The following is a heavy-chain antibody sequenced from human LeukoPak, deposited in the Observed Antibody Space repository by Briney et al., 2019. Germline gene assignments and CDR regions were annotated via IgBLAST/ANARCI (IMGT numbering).Heavy chain of an antibody. CDR2: IISTSTTK. CDR3: ARDRSLVDGDYGVWFDA. Sequence: GGSLRLSCTASGFTLSTYTMNWVRQAPGKGREWVSYIISTSTTKYYADSVKGRFTISRDNSKNSLDLQMNRLTAEDTAVYYCARDRSLVDGDYGVWFDAWGQGSLVTVSS. V-gene: IGHV3-48*04. D-gene: IGHD4-17*01. J-gene: IGHJ5*02. CDR1: GFTLSTYT.